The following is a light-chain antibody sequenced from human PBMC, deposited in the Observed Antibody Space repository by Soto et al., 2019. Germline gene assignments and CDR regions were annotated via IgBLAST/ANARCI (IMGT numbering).Light chain of an antibody. CDR3: QSSDSSLNAV. J-gene: IGLJ3*02. CDR2: ANN. V-gene: IGLV1-40*01. CDR1: SSNIGAGYD. Sequence: QSVLTQPPSVSGAPGQRVTIYCSGSSSNIGAGYDVHWYQRLPGTAPKLLIYANNNRPSGVPDRFSGSTSGTSASLAITGLQAEDEADYYCQSSDSSLNAVFGGGTKLTVL.